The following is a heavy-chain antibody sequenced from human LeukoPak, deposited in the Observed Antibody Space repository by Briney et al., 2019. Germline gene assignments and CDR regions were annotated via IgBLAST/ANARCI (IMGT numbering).Heavy chain of an antibody. D-gene: IGHD4-23*01. CDR1: GGSISSYY. V-gene: IGHV4-59*12. Sequence: SETLSLTCTVSGGSISSYYWSWIRQPPGKGLEWIGYIYYSGSTYYNPSLKSRVTISIDTSKNQFSLKLTSVTAADTAVYYCARDRGWTTVVTHRYFDLWGRGTLVTVSS. CDR2: IYYSGST. J-gene: IGHJ2*01. CDR3: ARDRGWTTVVTHRYFDL.